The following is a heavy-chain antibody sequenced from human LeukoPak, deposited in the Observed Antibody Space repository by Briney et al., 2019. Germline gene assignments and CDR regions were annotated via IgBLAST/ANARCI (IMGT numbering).Heavy chain of an antibody. D-gene: IGHD7-27*01. V-gene: IGHV4-61*01. CDR1: GGFVRSGSYY. CDR3: ARGVTGGDYDY. Sequence: SETLSLTCTVSGGFVRSGSYYWSWIRQPPGKGLEWIGYIYYSGSTNYNPSLKSRVTMSVDTSKNQFSLKLSSATAADTDVYYCARGVTGGDYDYWGQGTLVTVSS. J-gene: IGHJ4*02. CDR2: IYYSGST.